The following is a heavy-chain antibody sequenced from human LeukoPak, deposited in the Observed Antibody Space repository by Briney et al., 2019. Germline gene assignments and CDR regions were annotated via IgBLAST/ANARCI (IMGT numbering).Heavy chain of an antibody. V-gene: IGHV3-48*04. J-gene: IGHJ4*02. CDR2: ISSSSSTI. D-gene: IGHD2-21*02. CDR1: GFTFSSYS. Sequence: PGGSLRLSCAASGFTFSSYSMNWVRQAPGKGLEWVSYISSSSSTIYYADSVKGRFTISRDNAKNSLYLQMNSLRAEDTAVHYCARDLSVVVTAYYFDYWGQGTLVTVSS. CDR3: ARDLSVVVTAYYFDY.